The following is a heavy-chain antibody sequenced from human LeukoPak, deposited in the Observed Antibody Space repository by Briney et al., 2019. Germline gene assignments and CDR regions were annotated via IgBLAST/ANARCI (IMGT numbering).Heavy chain of an antibody. J-gene: IGHJ4*02. D-gene: IGHD4-11*01. CDR1: GFTFSSYA. CDR3: ARDNDYRSAHYFDY. CDR2: ISGSGSST. Sequence: PGGSLRLSCAASGFTFSSYAMSWVRQAPGKGLEWVSGISGSGSSTDYADSVKGRFTISRDNSKNTLYLQMNSLRAEDTAVYYCARDNDYRSAHYFDYWGQGTLVTVSS. V-gene: IGHV3-23*01.